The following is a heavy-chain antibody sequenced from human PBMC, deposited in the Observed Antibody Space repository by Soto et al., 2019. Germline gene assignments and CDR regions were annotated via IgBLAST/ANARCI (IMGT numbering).Heavy chain of an antibody. D-gene: IGHD3-22*01. CDR1: GYTFTSYY. J-gene: IGHJ4*02. V-gene: IGHV1-69*13. Sequence: SVKVSCKASGYTFTSYYMNWVRQAPGQGLEWMGGIILPFGTPNYAQKFQGRVTISADESMTTAYMELRGLRSEDTAVYYCVRGPDYEGYFDYWGQGTLVTVSS. CDR2: IILPFGTP. CDR3: VRGPDYEGYFDY.